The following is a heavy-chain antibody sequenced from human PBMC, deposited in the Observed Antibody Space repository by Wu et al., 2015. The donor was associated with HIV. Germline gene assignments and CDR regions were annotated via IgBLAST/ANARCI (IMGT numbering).Heavy chain of an antibody. CDR1: GYRFTDYY. V-gene: IGHV1-69-2*01. Sequence: VQLVQSGAEVKKPGASVKVACKASGYRFTDYYIHWLRQAPGKGLEWMGLVDPEDGDITYAQNFQGRFTITADTSIDTAYMELSSLTYDDTAVYYCARSGGPAGWFDPWGQGTQVTVSS. CDR3: ARSGGPAGWFDP. CDR2: VDPEDGDI. J-gene: IGHJ5*02. D-gene: IGHD3-16*01.